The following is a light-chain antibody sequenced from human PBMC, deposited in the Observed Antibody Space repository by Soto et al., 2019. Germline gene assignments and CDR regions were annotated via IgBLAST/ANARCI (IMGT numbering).Light chain of an antibody. Sequence: EIVTTQSPATLSVSPGERATLSCRASQSVNSNLAWYQQKPGQAPRLLIYGASTRATGIPARFSGSGSGTDFTLTISSLQSEDFAVYYCQQYNNWPPRTFGQGTKLEIK. CDR3: QQYNNWPPRT. CDR2: GAS. J-gene: IGKJ2*01. CDR1: QSVNSN. V-gene: IGKV3-15*01.